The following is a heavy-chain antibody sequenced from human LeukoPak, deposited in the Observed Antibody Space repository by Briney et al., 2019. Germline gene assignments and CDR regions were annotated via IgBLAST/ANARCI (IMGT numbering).Heavy chain of an antibody. D-gene: IGHD5-18*01. CDR2: ISSSGSTI. CDR1: GFTFSSYE. J-gene: IGHJ6*02. Sequence: GGSLRLSCAASGFTFSSYEMNWVRQAPGKGLEWVSSISSSGSTIYYAGSVKGRFTISRDNAKNSLYLQMNSLRAEDTAVYYCARADTAMSRGFFYGMDVWGQGTTVTVSS. CDR3: ARADTAMSRGFFYGMDV. V-gene: IGHV3-48*03.